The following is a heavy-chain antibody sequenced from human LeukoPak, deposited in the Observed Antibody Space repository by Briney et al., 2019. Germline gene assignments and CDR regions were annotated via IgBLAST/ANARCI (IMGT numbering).Heavy chain of an antibody. CDR3: ARSRSTYYYDSSGDY. Sequence: SVKVSCKASGGTFSSYAISWVRQAPGQGLEWTGRIIPILGIANYAQKFQGRVTITADKSTSTAYMELSSLRSEDTAVYYCARSRSTYYYDSSGDYWGQGTLVTVSS. CDR1: GGTFSSYA. CDR2: IIPILGIA. D-gene: IGHD3-22*01. V-gene: IGHV1-69*04. J-gene: IGHJ4*02.